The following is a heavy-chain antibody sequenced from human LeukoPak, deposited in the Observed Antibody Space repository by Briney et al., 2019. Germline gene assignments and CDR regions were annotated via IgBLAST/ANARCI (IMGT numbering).Heavy chain of an antibody. CDR2: IKEDGSET. Sequence: LXXSXXXSGXXFXSYWMSWVRQTPGKGLEWVAHIKEDGSETDYVDSMRGRFTISRDNAKNSLYLQMNSLRVEDSAVYYCARVSQSAGDYWGQGTLVTVSS. CDR1: GXXFXSYW. V-gene: IGHV3-7*01. J-gene: IGHJ4*02. CDR3: ARVSQSAGDY.